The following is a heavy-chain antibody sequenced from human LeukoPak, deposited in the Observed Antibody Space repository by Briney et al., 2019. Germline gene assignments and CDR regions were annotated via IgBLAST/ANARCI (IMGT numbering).Heavy chain of an antibody. CDR3: AKYDSWPIYYYYGMDV. CDR1: GFTFSSYW. V-gene: IGHV3-23*01. CDR2: ISGSGGST. D-gene: IGHD6-13*01. Sequence: PGGSLRLSCAASGFTFSSYWMHWVRQAPGKGLEWVSAISGSGGSTYYADSVKGRFTISRDNSKNTLYLQMNSLRAEDTAVYYCAKYDSWPIYYYYGMDVWGQGTTVTVSS. J-gene: IGHJ6*02.